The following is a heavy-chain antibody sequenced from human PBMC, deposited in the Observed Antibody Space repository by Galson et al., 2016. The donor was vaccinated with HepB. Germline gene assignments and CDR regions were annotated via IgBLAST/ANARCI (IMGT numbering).Heavy chain of an antibody. Sequence: SLRLSCAASGFNFYSHGFHWVRQAPGRGLEWVALIYYDGFNKHYSDSVNGRFTISKDNSRNMVYLQMNSLRAADTAVYFCARDMTPFCGGDCFPDHWVPGAPVSVS. CDR3: ARDMTPFCGGDCFPDH. CDR1: GFNFYSHG. J-gene: IGHJ1*01. V-gene: IGHV3-33*01. CDR2: IYYDGFNK. D-gene: IGHD2-21*01.